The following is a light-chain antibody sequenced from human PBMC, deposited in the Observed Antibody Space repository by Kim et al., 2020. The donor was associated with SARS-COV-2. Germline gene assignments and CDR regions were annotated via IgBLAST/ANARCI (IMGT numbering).Light chain of an antibody. CDR1: QSCSRH. CDR3: QQRSSWPPQFT. J-gene: IGKJ3*01. Sequence: PGERATLYFTSSQSCSRHLAWYQQKPGQAPRLLIYDASNRATGIPARFSGSGSGTDFTLTISSLEPEDFAVYYCQQRSSWPPQFTFGPGTKVDIK. V-gene: IGKV3-11*01. CDR2: DAS.